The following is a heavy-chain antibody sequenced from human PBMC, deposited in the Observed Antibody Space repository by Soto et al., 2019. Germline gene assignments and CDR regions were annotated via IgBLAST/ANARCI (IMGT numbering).Heavy chain of an antibody. CDR2: IVVGSGNT. V-gene: IGHV1-58*01. D-gene: IGHD2-21*02. CDR1: GFTFTSSA. Sequence: QMQLVQSGPEVKKPGTSVKVSCKASGFTFTSSAVQWVRQARGQRLEWIGWIVVGSGNTNYAQKFQERVTITRDMSTSTAYMELSSLRSEDTAVYYCAAGYCGGDCYDARYYYYYYGMDVWGQGTTVTVSS. J-gene: IGHJ6*02. CDR3: AAGYCGGDCYDARYYYYYYGMDV.